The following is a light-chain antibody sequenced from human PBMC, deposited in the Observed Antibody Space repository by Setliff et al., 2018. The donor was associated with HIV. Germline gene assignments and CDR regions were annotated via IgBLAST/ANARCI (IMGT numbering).Light chain of an antibody. CDR3: SSFTSSSSYV. Sequence: QSVLTQPASVSGSPGQSITISCTGTSNDFGSYDYVSWYQHQPGKVPKLMIYEVSNRPSGVSDRFSGSKSGNTASLTISGLQTGDEADYYCSSFTSSSSYVFGTGTRSPS. J-gene: IGLJ1*01. V-gene: IGLV2-14*01. CDR2: EVS. CDR1: SNDFGSYDY.